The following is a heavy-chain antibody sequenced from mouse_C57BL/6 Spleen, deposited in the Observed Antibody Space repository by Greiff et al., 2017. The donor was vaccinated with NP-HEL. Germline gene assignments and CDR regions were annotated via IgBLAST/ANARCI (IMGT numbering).Heavy chain of an antibody. V-gene: IGHV5-4*01. Sequence: EVKLMESGGGLVKPGGSLKLSCAASGFTFSSYAMSWVRQTPEKRLEWVATISDGGSYTYYPDNVKGRFTISRDNAKNNLYLQMSHLKSEDTAMYYCARDGNYYFDYGGQGTTLTVSS. CDR1: GFTFSSYA. CDR2: ISDGGSYT. D-gene: IGHD2-1*01. J-gene: IGHJ2*01. CDR3: ARDGNYYFDY.